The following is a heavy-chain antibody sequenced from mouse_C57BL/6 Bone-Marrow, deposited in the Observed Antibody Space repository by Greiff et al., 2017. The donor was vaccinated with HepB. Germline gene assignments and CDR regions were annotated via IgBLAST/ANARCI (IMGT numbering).Heavy chain of an antibody. D-gene: IGHD1-1*02. CDR3: TRLLLSDY. J-gene: IGHJ2*01. Sequence: VQLQQSGAELVRPGDTVTLSCKASGYTFTDYEMHWVKQTPVHGLEWIGAIDPETGGTAYNQKFKGMAILTADKSSSSAYMVLRSLTSEDSAVYYCTRLLLSDYWGQGTTLTVSS. V-gene: IGHV1-15*01. CDR2: IDPETGGT. CDR1: GYTFTDYE.